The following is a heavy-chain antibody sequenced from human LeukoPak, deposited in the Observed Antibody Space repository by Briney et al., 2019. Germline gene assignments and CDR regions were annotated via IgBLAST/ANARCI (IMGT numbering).Heavy chain of an antibody. CDR3: ARGLWFGDENPPYFDY. V-gene: IGHV4-4*07. CDR1: GCSISSYY. D-gene: IGHD3-10*01. J-gene: IGHJ4*02. CDR2: IYTIGST. Sequence: SETLSLTCTVSGCSISSYYWSWIRQPAGKGLEWIGRIYTIGSTNYNPSLKSRVSISVDTSKNQFSLKLSSVTAADTAVYYCARGLWFGDENPPYFDYWGQGTLVTVSS.